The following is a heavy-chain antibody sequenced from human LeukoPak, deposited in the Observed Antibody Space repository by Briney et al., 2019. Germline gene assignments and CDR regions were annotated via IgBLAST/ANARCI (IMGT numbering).Heavy chain of an antibody. CDR3: ARDRRYYDSPYYFDY. CDR2: ISSSSSYT. Sequence: GGSLRLSCAASGFTFSDYYMSWIRQAPGKGLEWVSYISSSSSYTNYAGSVKGRFTISRDNSKNSLYLQMNSLRADDTAVYYCARDRRYYDSPYYFDYWGQGTLVTVSS. D-gene: IGHD3-22*01. J-gene: IGHJ4*02. CDR1: GFTFSDYY. V-gene: IGHV3-11*05.